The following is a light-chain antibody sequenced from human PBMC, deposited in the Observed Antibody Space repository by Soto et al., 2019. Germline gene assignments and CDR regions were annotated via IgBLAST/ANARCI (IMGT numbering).Light chain of an antibody. CDR1: QGISNY. J-gene: IGKJ1*01. Sequence: QMTKTPSSLSTSVVDRVTITCRASQGISNYLAWYQQKPGKVPKLLIYAASTLQSGVPSRFSGSGSGTDFTLTISSLQPEDVATYYCQKYNSAPPTFGQGTRWIS. CDR2: AAS. V-gene: IGKV1-27*01. CDR3: QKYNSAPPT.